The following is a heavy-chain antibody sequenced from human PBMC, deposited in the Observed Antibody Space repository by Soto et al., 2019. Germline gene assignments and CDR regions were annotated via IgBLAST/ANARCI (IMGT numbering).Heavy chain of an antibody. V-gene: IGHV1-3*01. CDR1: GYTFTSYA. CDR3: ARPPYYYDSSGYVYVMDV. Sequence: ASVKVSCKASGYTFTSYAMHWVRQAPGQRLEWMRWINAGNGNTKYSQKFQGRVTITRDTSASTAYMELSSLRSEDTAVYYCARPPYYYDSSGYVYVMDVWGQGTTVTVSS. D-gene: IGHD3-22*01. CDR2: INAGNGNT. J-gene: IGHJ6*02.